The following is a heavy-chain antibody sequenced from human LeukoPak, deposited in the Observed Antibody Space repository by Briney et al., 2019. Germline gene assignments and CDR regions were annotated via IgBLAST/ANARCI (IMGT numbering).Heavy chain of an antibody. CDR3: ARDGIFYYDSSGYYYV. J-gene: IGHJ4*02. D-gene: IGHD3-22*01. Sequence: GGSLRLSCAASGFTFSSYAMHWVRQAPGKGLEWAAVMSYDGSNKYYADSVKGRFTISRDNSKNTLYLQMNSLRAEDTAVYYCARDGIFYYDSSGYYYVWGQGTLVTGS. CDR2: MSYDGSNK. V-gene: IGHV3-30-3*01. CDR1: GFTFSSYA.